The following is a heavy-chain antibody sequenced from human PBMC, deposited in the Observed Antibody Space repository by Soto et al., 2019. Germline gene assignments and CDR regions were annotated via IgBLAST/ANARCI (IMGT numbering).Heavy chain of an antibody. D-gene: IGHD3-3*01. CDR2: ISYDGSNK. CDR1: GFTFSSYA. CDR3: AREMDAIFGVATHYYYYYGMDV. V-gene: IGHV3-30-3*01. Sequence: QVQLVESGGGVVQPGRSLRLSCAASGFTFSSYAMHWVRQAPGKGLEWVAVISYDGSNKYYADSVKGRFTISRDNSKNTLYLQMNSLRAEDTAVYYCAREMDAIFGVATHYYYYYGMDVWGQGTTVTVSS. J-gene: IGHJ6*02.